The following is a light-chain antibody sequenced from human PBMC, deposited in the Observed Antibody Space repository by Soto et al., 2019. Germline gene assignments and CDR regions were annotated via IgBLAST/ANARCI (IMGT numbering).Light chain of an antibody. V-gene: IGLV3-1*01. Sequence: SYELTQPPSVSVSPGQTASITCSGDKLGDKYACWYQQKPGQSPVLVMYQDTKRPSGIPERFSGSNSGNTATLTISGTQAMDEADYYCQAWDSNAVVFGGGTKVTVL. CDR3: QAWDSNAVV. CDR1: KLGDKY. CDR2: QDT. J-gene: IGLJ2*01.